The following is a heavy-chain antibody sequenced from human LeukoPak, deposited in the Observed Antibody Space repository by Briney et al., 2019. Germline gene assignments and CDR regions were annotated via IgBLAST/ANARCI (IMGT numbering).Heavy chain of an antibody. Sequence: PSETLSLTCTVSGYSISSGYYWGWIRQPPGKGLEWIGSIYHSGSTYYNPSLRSRVTISVDTSKNQFSLKLSSVTAADTAVYYCARDTFFGELEQGTDYWGQGTLVTVSS. J-gene: IGHJ4*02. V-gene: IGHV4-38-2*02. CDR2: IYHSGST. CDR1: GYSISSGYY. D-gene: IGHD1/OR15-1a*01. CDR3: ARDTFFGELEQGTDY.